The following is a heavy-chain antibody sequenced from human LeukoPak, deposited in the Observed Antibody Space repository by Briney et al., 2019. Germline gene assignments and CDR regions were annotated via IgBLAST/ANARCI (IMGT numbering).Heavy chain of an antibody. D-gene: IGHD3-10*01. CDR1: GSTFSSYW. CDR3: ARVGIWFGALYGGNWLDP. CDR2: IKQEGSEM. V-gene: IGHV3-7*01. J-gene: IGHJ5*02. Sequence: GGSLRLSCAASGSTFSSYWMSWVRQAAGKGLEGVANIKQEGSEMYYVDSVKGRFTISRDNAKNSLYLQMNSLRAEDTAVYYCARVGIWFGALYGGNWLDPWGQGTLVTVSS.